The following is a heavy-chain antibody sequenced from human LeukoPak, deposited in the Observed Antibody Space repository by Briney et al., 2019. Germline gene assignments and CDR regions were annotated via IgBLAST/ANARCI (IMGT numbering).Heavy chain of an antibody. J-gene: IGHJ4*02. V-gene: IGHV4-34*01. Sequence: KASETLSLTCAVYGGSFSGYYWSWIRQPPGKGLEWIGEINHSGSTNYSPSLKSRVTISVDTSKNQFSLKLSSVTAADTAVYYCASGGGYAWLDYWGQGTLVTVSS. CDR1: GGSFSGYY. D-gene: IGHD5-12*01. CDR3: ASGGGYAWLDY. CDR2: INHSGST.